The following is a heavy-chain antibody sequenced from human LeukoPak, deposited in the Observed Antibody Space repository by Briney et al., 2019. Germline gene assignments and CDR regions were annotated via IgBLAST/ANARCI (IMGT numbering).Heavy chain of an antibody. Sequence: GESLKISCKGSGYSFTSYWIGWVRPMPGKGLEWMGIIYPGDSDTRYSPSFQGQVTISADKSISTAYVQWSSLKASDTATYYCARGGQYSYGSSEYWGQGTLVTVSS. V-gene: IGHV5-51*01. CDR3: ARGGQYSYGSSEY. J-gene: IGHJ4*02. CDR1: GYSFTSYW. D-gene: IGHD5-18*01. CDR2: IYPGDSDT.